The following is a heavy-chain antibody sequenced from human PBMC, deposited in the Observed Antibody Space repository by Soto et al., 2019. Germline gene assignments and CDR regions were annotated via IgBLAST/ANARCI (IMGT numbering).Heavy chain of an antibody. D-gene: IGHD1-26*01. CDR2: VFHSGST. CDR3: AVFNEGALET. Sequence: PSETLSLTCAFSGVSISILNWWSWVRQPPGKGLEWIGEVFHSGSTKYNPSLKSRVTISVDKSKNQYSLNLSSVTAADTAVYYCAVFNEGALETWGQGTLVSVSS. CDR1: GVSISILNW. V-gene: IGHV4-4*02. J-gene: IGHJ4*02.